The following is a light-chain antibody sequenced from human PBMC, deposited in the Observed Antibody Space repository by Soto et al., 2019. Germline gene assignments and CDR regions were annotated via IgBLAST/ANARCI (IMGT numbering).Light chain of an antibody. J-gene: IGLJ1*01. CDR2: DVT. Sequence: QSVLTKPASVSGSPGQSITISCTGTSSDVGAYNYVSWYQQHPGKAPKLMIYDVTNRPSGVSNRFSGSKSDNTASLTISGLQAEDEADYFCSSHSKLTPYVFGTGTKVTV. CDR3: SSHSKLTPYV. CDR1: SSDVGAYNY. V-gene: IGLV2-14*01.